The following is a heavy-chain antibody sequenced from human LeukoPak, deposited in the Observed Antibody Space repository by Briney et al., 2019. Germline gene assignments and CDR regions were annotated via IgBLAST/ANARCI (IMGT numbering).Heavy chain of an antibody. J-gene: IGHJ6*03. CDR1: GFTFSSYA. V-gene: IGHV3-23*01. CDR3: VPRKEWSCYMDV. D-gene: IGHD3-3*01. Sequence: PGGSLRLSCAASGFTFSSYAMSWVRQAPGKGLEWVSDINGSGGSTYYADSVKGRFTISRDNSKNTLYLQMNGLRAEDTAVYYCVPRKEWSCYMDVWGKGTTVTISS. CDR2: INGSGGST.